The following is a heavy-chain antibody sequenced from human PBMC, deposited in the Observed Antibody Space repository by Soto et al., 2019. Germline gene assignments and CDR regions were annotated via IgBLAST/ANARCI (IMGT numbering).Heavy chain of an antibody. V-gene: IGHV4-39*02. CDR1: GDSISTRSNY. Sequence: SETLSLTCTVSGDSISTRSNYWAWIRQPPGKGLEWIGSIYYTGGTYYNPSLKGRVTLFLDTSKNQFSLNLNSVTAADTAVYYCAREGPPIRAHNPPEYFQHWGQGTPVTVSS. CDR2: IYYTGGT. CDR3: AREGPPIRAHNPPEYFQH. J-gene: IGHJ1*01.